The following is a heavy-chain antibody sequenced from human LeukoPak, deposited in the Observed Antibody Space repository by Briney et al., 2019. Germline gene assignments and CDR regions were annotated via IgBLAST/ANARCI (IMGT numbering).Heavy chain of an antibody. J-gene: IGHJ4*02. V-gene: IGHV1-2*02. CDR3: ARVGNSLNY. D-gene: IGHD2/OR15-2a*01. CDR1: GYTFTAYY. CDR2: INPNSGGT. Sequence: ASVKVSCKASGYTFTAYYMHWLRQAPGQGLEWMGWINPNSGGTNYAQNFQGRVTMTRDTSISTAYMDLSRLRSDDTAVYYCARVGNSLNYWGQGTLVTVSS.